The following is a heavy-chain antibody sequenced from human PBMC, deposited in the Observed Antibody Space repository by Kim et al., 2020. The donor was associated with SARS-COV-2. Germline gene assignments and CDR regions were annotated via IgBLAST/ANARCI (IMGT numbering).Heavy chain of an antibody. CDR3: VRDRSGYTGWVDY. Sequence: GGSLRLSCAASGFTFSDYAMHWVRQAPGKGLEWVALISIGGEKNYYADSVKGRFTISSDNSKNTLYLEMISLRAEDTAVYCCVRDRSGYTGWVDYLG. J-gene: IGHJ4*01. D-gene: IGHD5-12*01. V-gene: IGHV3-30*04. CDR2: ISIGGEKN. CDR1: GFTFSDYA.